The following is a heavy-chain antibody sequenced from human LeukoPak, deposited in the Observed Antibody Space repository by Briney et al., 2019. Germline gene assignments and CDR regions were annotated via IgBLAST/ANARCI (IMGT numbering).Heavy chain of an antibody. V-gene: IGHV3-64*01. D-gene: IGHD3-3*01. CDR1: GFTFSSYA. CDR3: ARSDDFWSGYYRSHHWFDP. J-gene: IGHJ5*02. CDR2: ISSNGGST. Sequence: GGSLRLSCAASGFTFSSYAMHWVRQAPGKGLEYVSAISSNGGSTYYANSVKGRFTISRDNSKNTLYLQMGSLRAEEMAVYYCARSDDFWSGYYRSHHWFDPWGQGTLVTVSS.